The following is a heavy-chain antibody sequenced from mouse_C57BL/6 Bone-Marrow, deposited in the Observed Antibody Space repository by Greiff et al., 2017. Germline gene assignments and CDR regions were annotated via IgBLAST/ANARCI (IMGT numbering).Heavy chain of an antibody. Sequence: VQLQQSGPELVKPGASMKISCKASGYSFTGYIMNWVKQSHGKTLEWIGLINPYNGGTSYNQKFKGKATLTGDKSSNTAYMELLSLTSEDSAVYDCARAGYASIAYWGQGTLVTVSA. D-gene: IGHD2-14*01. CDR2: INPYNGGT. CDR3: ARAGYASIAY. V-gene: IGHV1-37*01. J-gene: IGHJ3*01. CDR1: GYSFTGYI.